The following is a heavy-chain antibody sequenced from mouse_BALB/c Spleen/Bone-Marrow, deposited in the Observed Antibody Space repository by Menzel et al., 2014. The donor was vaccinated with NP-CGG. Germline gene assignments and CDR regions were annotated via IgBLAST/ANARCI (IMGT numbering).Heavy chain of an antibody. CDR2: IWAGGST. V-gene: IGHV2-9*02. Sequence: VKLVESGPGLVAPSQSLSITCTVSGFSLTNYGAHWVRQPPGKGLEWLGLIWAGGSTNYNSALMSRLSISKDNSKSQVFLKMNSLQTDDTAMYYCARKDYGSRGGYFDVWGAGTTVTVSS. J-gene: IGHJ1*01. CDR3: ARKDYGSRGGYFDV. CDR1: GFSLTNYG. D-gene: IGHD1-1*01.